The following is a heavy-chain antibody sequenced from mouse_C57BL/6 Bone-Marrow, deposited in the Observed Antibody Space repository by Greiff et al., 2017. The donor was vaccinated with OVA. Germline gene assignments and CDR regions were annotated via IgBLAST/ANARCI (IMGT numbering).Heavy chain of an antibody. CDR2: IDPETGGT. CDR1: VYTFTDYE. D-gene: IGHD3-3*01. CDR3: TREGGTY. Sequence: QVQLQQSGAELVRPGASVTLSCKASVYTFTDYEMHWVKQTPVHGLEWIGAIDPETGGTAYNQKFKGKAILTADKSSSTAYMELRSLTSEDSAVYYCTREGGTYWGQGTTLTVSS. J-gene: IGHJ2*01. V-gene: IGHV1-15*01.